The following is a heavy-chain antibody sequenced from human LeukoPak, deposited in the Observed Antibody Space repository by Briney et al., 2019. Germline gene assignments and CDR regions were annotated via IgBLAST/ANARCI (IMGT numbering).Heavy chain of an antibody. CDR2: IYYSGST. Sequence: SETLSLTCTVSGGSISSYYWSWIRQPPGKGLEWIGYIYYSGSTNYNPSLKSRVTISVDTSKNQFSLKLSSVTAADTAVYYCARDVSYYYDSSGYYGPFDYWGQGTLVTVSS. D-gene: IGHD3-22*01. V-gene: IGHV4-59*01. CDR3: ARDVSYYYDSSGYYGPFDY. CDR1: GGSISSYY. J-gene: IGHJ4*02.